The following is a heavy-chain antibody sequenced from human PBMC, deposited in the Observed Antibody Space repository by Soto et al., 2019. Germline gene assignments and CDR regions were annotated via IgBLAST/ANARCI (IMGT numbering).Heavy chain of an antibody. J-gene: IGHJ4*02. CDR1: GGSINGGGDY. D-gene: IGHD6-19*01. Sequence: SETLSLTCTVSGGSINGGGDYWSWIRQPPGKGLEYVGYIYYRGSTYYNPPLTGRLTMSMDTSKNQFSLKLSSVTAADTAVYYCARDRIAVPGSFFDYWGQGMQVTVSS. V-gene: IGHV4-30-4*01. CDR2: IYYRGST. CDR3: ARDRIAVPGSFFDY.